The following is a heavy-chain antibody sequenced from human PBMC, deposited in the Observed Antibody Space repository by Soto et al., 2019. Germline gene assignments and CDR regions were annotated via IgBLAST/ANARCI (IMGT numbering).Heavy chain of an antibody. CDR2: ISSSGDYI. J-gene: IGHJ4*02. CDR3: ARDVELRPHDY. V-gene: IGHV3-21*01. Sequence: GGSLRLSCAASGFTFSSHNMNWVRQAPGKGLEWVSSISSSGDYIHYADSVKGRFTISRDNPKNSLYLQMISLRAEDTAVYYCARDVELRPHDYWGQGTLVTVSS. CDR1: GFTFSSHN. D-gene: IGHD1-7*01.